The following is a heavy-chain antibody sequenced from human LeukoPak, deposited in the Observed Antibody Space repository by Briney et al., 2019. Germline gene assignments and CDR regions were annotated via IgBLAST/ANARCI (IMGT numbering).Heavy chain of an antibody. J-gene: IGHJ4*02. CDR3: ARDLEYYYDSSGDYYYFDY. D-gene: IGHD3-22*01. CDR1: GGSISSYY. Sequence: SETLSLTCTVSGGSISSYYWSWIRQPPGKGLEWIGYIYYSGSTNYNPSLKSRVTISVDRSKNQFSLKLSSVTAADTAVYYCARDLEYYYDSSGDYYYFDYWGQGTLVTVSS. V-gene: IGHV4-59*12. CDR2: IYYSGST.